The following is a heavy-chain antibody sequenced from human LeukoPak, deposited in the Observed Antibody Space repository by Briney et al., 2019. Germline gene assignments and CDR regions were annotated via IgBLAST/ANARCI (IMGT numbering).Heavy chain of an antibody. Sequence: TASESLSLTCTVSGGSISSGGYYWSWIRQPPGKGLEWIGYIYYSGSTNYNPSLKSRVTISVDTSKNQFSLKLSSVTAADTAVYYCARTSGGYYYDSSAPGGAFDIWGQGTMVTVSS. D-gene: IGHD3-22*01. CDR1: GGSISSGGYY. CDR3: ARTSGGYYYDSSAPGGAFDI. CDR2: IYYSGST. V-gene: IGHV4-61*08. J-gene: IGHJ3*02.